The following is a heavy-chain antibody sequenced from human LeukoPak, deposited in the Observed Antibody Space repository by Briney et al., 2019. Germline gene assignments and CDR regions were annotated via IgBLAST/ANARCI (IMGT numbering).Heavy chain of an antibody. CDR3: AKDKAAMAPHGMDV. Sequence: EGSLRLSCAASGFTFSSYGMHWVRQVPGKGLEWVAFIRYDGSNKYYADSVKGRFTISRDNSKNTLYLQMNSLRAEDTAVYYCAKDKAAMAPHGMDVWGQGTTVTVSS. CDR2: IRYDGSNK. J-gene: IGHJ6*02. CDR1: GFTFSSYG. V-gene: IGHV3-30*02. D-gene: IGHD5-18*01.